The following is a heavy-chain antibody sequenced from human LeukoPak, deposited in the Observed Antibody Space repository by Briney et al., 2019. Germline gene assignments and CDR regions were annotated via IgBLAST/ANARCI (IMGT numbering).Heavy chain of an antibody. D-gene: IGHD3-3*01. Sequence: GGSLRLSCAASGFTFSSYAMSWVRQAPGKGLEWVSAISGSGGSTYYADSVKGRFTISRDNSKNTLYLQMNSLRAEDTAVYYCAKREEGITISGEVTPNWFDPWGQGTLVTVSS. V-gene: IGHV3-23*01. CDR2: ISGSGGST. J-gene: IGHJ5*02. CDR3: AKREEGITISGEVTPNWFDP. CDR1: GFTFSSYA.